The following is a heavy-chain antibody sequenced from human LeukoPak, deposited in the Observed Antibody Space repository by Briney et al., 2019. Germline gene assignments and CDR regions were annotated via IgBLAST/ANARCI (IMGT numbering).Heavy chain of an antibody. J-gene: IGHJ4*02. CDR2: IYYSGST. D-gene: IGHD4-11*01. Sequence: SETLSLTCTVSGGSISSYYWSWIRQPPGKGLEWIGYIYYSGSTNYIPSLKSRVTISVDTSKNQFSLKLSSVTAADTAVYYCARLARYSDYVNYWGQGTLVTVSS. CDR1: GGSISSYY. CDR3: ARLARYSDYVNY. V-gene: IGHV4-59*08.